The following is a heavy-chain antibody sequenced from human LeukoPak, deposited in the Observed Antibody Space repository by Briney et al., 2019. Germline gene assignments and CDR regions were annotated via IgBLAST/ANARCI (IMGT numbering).Heavy chain of an antibody. CDR2: ISAYNGNT. J-gene: IGHJ6*03. V-gene: IGHV1-18*01. CDR3: ARELIQLWLPDYYYYYMDV. Sequence: ASVKVSCKPSGYTFTSYGISWVRQAPGQGLEWMGWISAYNGNTNYAQKLQGRVTMTTDTSTSTAYMELRSLRSDDTAVYYCARELIQLWLPDYYYYYMDVWGKGTTVTVSS. CDR1: GYTFTSYG. D-gene: IGHD5-18*01.